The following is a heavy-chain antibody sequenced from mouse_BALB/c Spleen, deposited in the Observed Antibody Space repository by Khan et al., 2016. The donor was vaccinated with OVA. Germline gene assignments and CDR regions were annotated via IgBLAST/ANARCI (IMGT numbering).Heavy chain of an antibody. V-gene: IGHV3-2*02. D-gene: IGHD3-3*01. CDR3: VRGRAY. Sequence: VQLQQSGPGLVKPSLSLSLTCTVTGYSITSDYAWNWIRQFPGHKLEWMGYISYSGRTSYTPSLKSRISITRDTSKHQFFLQLNSVTTEDTATYFCVRGRAYWGQGTLVTVSA. CDR1: GYSITSDYA. CDR2: ISYSGRT. J-gene: IGHJ3*01.